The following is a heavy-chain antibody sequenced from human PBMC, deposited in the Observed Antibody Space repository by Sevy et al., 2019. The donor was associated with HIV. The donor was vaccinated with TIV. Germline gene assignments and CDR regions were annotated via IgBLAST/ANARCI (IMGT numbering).Heavy chain of an antibody. D-gene: IGHD6-19*01. J-gene: IGHJ4*02. CDR2: ISRSSSTI. Sequence: GGSLRLSCAASGFTFSSYSMTCVRQAPGKGLEWVSYISRSSSTIYYVDSVKGRFTISRDNAKNSLYLQMNSLRAEDPAVYYCARSPPYSSGWYGIDYWGQGTLVTVSS. CDR1: GFTFSSYS. CDR3: ARSPPYSSGWYGIDY. V-gene: IGHV3-48*01.